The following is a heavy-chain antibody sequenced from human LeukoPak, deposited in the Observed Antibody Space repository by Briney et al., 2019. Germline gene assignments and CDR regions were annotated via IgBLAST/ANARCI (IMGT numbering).Heavy chain of an antibody. CDR1: GFTVSGNY. J-gene: IGHJ4*02. CDR3: ARSYSYGGIHY. CDR2: IYSGGTT. V-gene: IGHV3-53*05. D-gene: IGHD5-18*01. Sequence: GGSLRLSCAVSGFTVSGNYMSWVRQAPGKGLEWVSLIYSGGTTYYADSVKGRFTISRDNSKNTLYLQMNSLRAEDTAVYYCARSYSYGGIHYWGQGTLVTVSS.